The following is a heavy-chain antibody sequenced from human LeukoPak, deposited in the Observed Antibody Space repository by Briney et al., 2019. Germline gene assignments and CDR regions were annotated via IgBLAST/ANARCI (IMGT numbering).Heavy chain of an antibody. V-gene: IGHV4-30-4*01. CDR2: IYYSGST. Sequence: SETLSLPCTVSGGSLSSGDYYWSWIRQPPGKGLGWIGYIYYSGSTYYNPSLKSRVTISVDTSKNQFSLKLSSVTAADTAVYYCARGDYYYGMDVWGQGTTVTVSS. J-gene: IGHJ6*02. CDR1: GGSLSSGDYY. CDR3: ARGDYYYGMDV.